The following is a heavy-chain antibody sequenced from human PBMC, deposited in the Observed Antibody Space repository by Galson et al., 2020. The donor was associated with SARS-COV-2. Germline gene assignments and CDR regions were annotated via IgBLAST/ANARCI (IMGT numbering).Heavy chain of an antibody. J-gene: IGHJ3*01. V-gene: IGHV3-48*03. D-gene: IGHD1-26*01. Sequence: GGSLRLSCAASGFSFSNYEINWVRQAPGKGLEWVSYISGSGGTKYYSDSVKGRFTVSRDNAKNSLYLQMNSLRVEDTALYYCAGAELLRAFDLWGQGTMVTVSS. CDR2: ISGSGGTK. CDR1: GFSFSNYE. CDR3: AGAELLRAFDL.